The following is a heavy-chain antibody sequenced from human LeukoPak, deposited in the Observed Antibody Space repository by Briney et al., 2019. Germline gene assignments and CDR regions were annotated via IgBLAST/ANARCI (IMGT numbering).Heavy chain of an antibody. CDR2: IWYDGSNK. Sequence: GRSLRLSCAASGFTFSSYGMHWVRQAPGKGLGWVAVIWYDGSNKYYADSVKGRFTISRDNSKNTLYLQMNSLRAEDTAVYYCAGAYDILTGYNWFDPWGQGTLVTVSS. CDR1: GFTFSSYG. CDR3: AGAYDILTGYNWFDP. D-gene: IGHD3-9*01. V-gene: IGHV3-33*01. J-gene: IGHJ5*02.